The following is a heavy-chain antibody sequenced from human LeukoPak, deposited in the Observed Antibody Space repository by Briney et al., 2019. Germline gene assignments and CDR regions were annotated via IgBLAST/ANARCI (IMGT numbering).Heavy chain of an antibody. V-gene: IGHV3-7*01. CDR2: IKQDGSEK. CDR1: GFTFSSYW. D-gene: IGHD6-6*01. Sequence: GGSLRLSCAASGFTFSSYWMSWVRQAPGKGLEWVANIKQDGSEKYYVDSVKGRFTISRDNAKNSLYLQMNSLRAEDTAVYYCARDVRWSYVYSSSSEGVFDCWGQGTLVTVSS. CDR3: ARDVRWSYVYSSSSEGVFDC. J-gene: IGHJ4*02.